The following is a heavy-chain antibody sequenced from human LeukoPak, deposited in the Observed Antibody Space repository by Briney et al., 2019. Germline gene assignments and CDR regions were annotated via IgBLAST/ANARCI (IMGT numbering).Heavy chain of an antibody. CDR2: IYTSGNT. CDR1: DGSISSGGYY. D-gene: IGHD6-19*01. V-gene: IGHV4-61*09. Sequence: SQTLSLTCTVSDGSISSGGYYWSWIRQPAGKGLEWVGHIYTSGNTDYNPSLKSRVTISVDTSKNQFSLKLSSVTAADTAVYYCATPLGTSGWYYYDYWGQGTLVTVSS. J-gene: IGHJ4*02. CDR3: ATPLGTSGWYYYDY.